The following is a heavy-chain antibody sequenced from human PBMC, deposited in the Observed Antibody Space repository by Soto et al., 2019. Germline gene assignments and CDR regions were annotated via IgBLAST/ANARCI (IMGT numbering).Heavy chain of an antibody. CDR3: ASALGYCSGGSCLGY. V-gene: IGHV5-51*01. CDR1: GYSFTSYW. CDR2: IYPGDSDT. D-gene: IGHD2-15*01. Sequence: GESLKISCKGSGYSFTSYWIGWVRQMPGKGLEWMGIIYPGDSDTRYSPSFQGQVTISADKSISTAYLQWSSLKASDTAMYYCASALGYCSGGSCLGYWGQGTLVTVSS. J-gene: IGHJ4*02.